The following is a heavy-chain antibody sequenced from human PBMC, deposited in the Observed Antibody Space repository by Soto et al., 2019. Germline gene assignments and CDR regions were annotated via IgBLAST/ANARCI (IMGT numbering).Heavy chain of an antibody. CDR1: GSAISSSSYS. D-gene: IGHD6-19*01. Sequence: PSQTRPLTCTVSGSAISSSSYSLDWIRQPPGKGLEWIGSIYYSGSTYYNPSLKSRVTISVDTSKNQFSLKLSSVTAADTAVYYCARHEGIAVAGSRLGWFDPWGQGTLVTVSS. J-gene: IGHJ5*02. CDR3: ARHEGIAVAGSRLGWFDP. V-gene: IGHV4-39*01. CDR2: IYYSGST.